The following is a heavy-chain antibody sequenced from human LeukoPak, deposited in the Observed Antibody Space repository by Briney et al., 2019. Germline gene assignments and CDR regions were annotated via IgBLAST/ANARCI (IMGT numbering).Heavy chain of an antibody. V-gene: IGHV3-53*01. D-gene: IGHD6-6*01. CDR1: GFTVSNNY. Sequence: PGGSLRLSCAASGFTVSNNYMSWVRQAPGQGLEWVSLIHRGGTTYYADSVKGRFTISRDNSKNTLYFQMTSLRAEDTAVYYCARVDGGQSIWGQGTLVTVSS. J-gene: IGHJ4*02. CDR3: ARVDGGQSI. CDR2: IHRGGTT.